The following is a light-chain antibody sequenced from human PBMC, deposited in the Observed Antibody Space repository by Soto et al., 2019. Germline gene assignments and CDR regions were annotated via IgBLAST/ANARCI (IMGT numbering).Light chain of an antibody. CDR2: EDN. Sequence: QSVLTQPPSVSAAPGQKVTISCSGSSSNIGKNYVSWYQQVPGTAPKLLIYEDNIRRSGIPDRFSGSKSGTSATLGITGLQTGDEADYYAGTGNSTLCVYVSGPGTKVPV. V-gene: IGLV1-51*02. CDR3: GTGNSTLCVYV. CDR1: SSNIGKNY. J-gene: IGLJ1*01.